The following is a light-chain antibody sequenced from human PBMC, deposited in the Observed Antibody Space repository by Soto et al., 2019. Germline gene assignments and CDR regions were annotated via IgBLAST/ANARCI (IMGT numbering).Light chain of an antibody. Sequence: EIVMTQSPATLSVSPGGRATLSCRASQSISGALAWYQQKPGQAPRIIIFGASGRATGIPDRFSGSGSGTDFTLTISRLEPEDFAVYYCQQYGSLSWTFGQGTKVDIK. J-gene: IGKJ1*01. CDR3: QQYGSLSWT. V-gene: IGKV3-20*01. CDR2: GAS. CDR1: QSISGA.